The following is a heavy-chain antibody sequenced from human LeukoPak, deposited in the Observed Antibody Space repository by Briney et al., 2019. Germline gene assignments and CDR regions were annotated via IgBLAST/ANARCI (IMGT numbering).Heavy chain of an antibody. CDR3: ARGLTILYL. J-gene: IGHJ4*02. CDR1: GFTFRTYD. V-gene: IGHV3-48*03. CDR2: ISTTGTTV. D-gene: IGHD3-16*01. Sequence: GGSLRLSCAVSGFTFRTYDMDWVRQAPGKGLEWVSHISTTGTTVYYADAVKGRFTISRDNAKNSLYLQMNSLRAEDTAVYYCARGLTILYLGGQGTLVTVSS.